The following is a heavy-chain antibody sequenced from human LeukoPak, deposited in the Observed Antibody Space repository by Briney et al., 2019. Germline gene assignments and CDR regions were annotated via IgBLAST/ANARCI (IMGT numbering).Heavy chain of an antibody. CDR3: ARANIAASSHFDY. J-gene: IGHJ4*02. Sequence: PGGSLRLSCAASGFTFSTYSMNWVRQAPGKGLEWVSYISSSGSYIYYADSVKVRFTISRDNAKNSLYLQVNSLRAEDTAVYYCARANIAASSHFDYWGQGTLVTVSS. V-gene: IGHV3-21*01. CDR2: ISSSGSYI. D-gene: IGHD6-13*01. CDR1: GFTFSTYS.